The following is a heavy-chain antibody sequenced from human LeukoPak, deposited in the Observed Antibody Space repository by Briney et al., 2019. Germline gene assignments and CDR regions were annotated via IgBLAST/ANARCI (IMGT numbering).Heavy chain of an antibody. CDR1: GFIFSNYN. D-gene: IGHD2-2*01. CDR3: ARVPHYWSSTSCHFDY. J-gene: IGHJ4*02. CDR2: ISITSTYV. Sequence: GGSLRLSCGASGFIFSNYNMNWVRQAPEKGLEWVSSISITSTYVYYADSVKGRFTISRDNAKNSLYLQMNSLKAEDTAVYYCARVPHYWSSTSCHFDYWGQGTLVTVPS. V-gene: IGHV3-21*01.